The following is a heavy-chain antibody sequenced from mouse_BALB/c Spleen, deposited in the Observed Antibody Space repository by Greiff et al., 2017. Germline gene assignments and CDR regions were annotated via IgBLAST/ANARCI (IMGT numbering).Heavy chain of an antibody. J-gene: IGHJ4*01. CDR1: GYTFTDYA. D-gene: IGHD2-4*01. Sequence: VQLQQSGAELVRPGVSVKISCKGSGYTFTDYAMHWVKQSHAKSLEWIGVISTYYGDASYNQKFKGKATMTVDKSSSTAYMELARLTSEDSAIYYCARGGLRDYYAMDYWGQGTSVTVSS. V-gene: IGHV1S137*01. CDR2: ISTYYGDA. CDR3: ARGGLRDYYAMDY.